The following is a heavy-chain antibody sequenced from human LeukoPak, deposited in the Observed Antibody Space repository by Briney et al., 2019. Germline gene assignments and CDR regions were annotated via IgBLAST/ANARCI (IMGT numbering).Heavy chain of an antibody. CDR1: GGSSGDSIRGYY. CDR3: ARGRPGRDGYNYFDY. Sequence: PSETLSLTCTVSGGSSGDSIRGYYWSWLRQPPGEGLKWIGYIYYSGSTEYYPSLKSRVTISVDTSKNQFSLKLTSVTAADTAVYYCARGRPGRDGYNYFDYWGQGTLVTVSS. J-gene: IGHJ4*02. V-gene: IGHV4-61*08. CDR2: IYYSGST. D-gene: IGHD5-24*01.